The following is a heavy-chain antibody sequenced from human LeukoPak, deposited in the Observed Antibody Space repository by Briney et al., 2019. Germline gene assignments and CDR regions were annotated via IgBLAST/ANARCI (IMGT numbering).Heavy chain of an antibody. CDR2: IYYSGST. D-gene: IGHD3-10*01. CDR1: GGSISSYC. J-gene: IGHJ4*02. V-gene: IGHV4-59*08. CDR3: ARRRVGLFDY. Sequence: SETLSLTCTVSGGSISSYCWSWIRQPPGKGLEWIGYIYYSGSTNYNPSLKSRVTISVDTSKNQFSLKLSSVTAADTAVYYCARRRVGLFDYWGQGTLVTVSS.